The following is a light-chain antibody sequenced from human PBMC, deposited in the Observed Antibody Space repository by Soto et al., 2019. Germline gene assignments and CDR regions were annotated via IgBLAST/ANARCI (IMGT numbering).Light chain of an antibody. J-gene: IGKJ1*01. V-gene: IGKV1-5*01. Sequence: DIQMTQSPSTLSASVGDRVTITCRAGQTIFRWLAWYQQRPGKAPNLLISDASDLQSGVPSRFSGSGSGAEFTLTIGRLQPDDFATYYCQQYNSYPWTFGQGTKV. CDR3: QQYNSYPWT. CDR1: QTIFRW. CDR2: DAS.